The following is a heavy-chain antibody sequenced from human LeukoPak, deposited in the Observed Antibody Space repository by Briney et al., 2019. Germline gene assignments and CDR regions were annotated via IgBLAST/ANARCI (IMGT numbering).Heavy chain of an antibody. CDR3: ARGGGYGNSYYFDY. CDR2: IYHSGST. V-gene: IGHV4-30-2*01. Sequence: SETLSLTCAVSGGSISSGGYSWSWIRQPPGKGLEWIGYIYHSGSTYYNPSLKSRVTISVDRSKNQFSLKLSSVTAADTAVYYCARGGGYGNSYYFDYWGQGTLVTVSS. CDR1: GGSISSGGYS. J-gene: IGHJ4*02. D-gene: IGHD5-12*01.